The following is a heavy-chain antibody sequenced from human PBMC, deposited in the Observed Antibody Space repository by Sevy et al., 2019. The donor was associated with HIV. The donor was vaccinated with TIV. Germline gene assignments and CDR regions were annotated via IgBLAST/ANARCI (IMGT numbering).Heavy chain of an antibody. CDR3: AKGDWGGDYYYYYMDV. CDR2: ISGSGGST. CDR1: GFTFSSYA. J-gene: IGHJ6*03. V-gene: IGHV3-23*01. D-gene: IGHD7-27*01. Sequence: GGSLRLSCAASGFTFSSYAMSWVRQAPGKGLEWVSAISGSGGSTYYADSVKGRFTISRDNSKNTLYLQMNSLRAEDTAVYYCAKGDWGGDYYYYYMDVWGKGTTVTVSS.